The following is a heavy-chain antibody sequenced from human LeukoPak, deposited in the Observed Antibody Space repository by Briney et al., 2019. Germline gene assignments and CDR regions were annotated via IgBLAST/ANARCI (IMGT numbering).Heavy chain of an antibody. CDR1: GYTLTELS. CDR2: FDPEDGET. CDR3: ATDLGLVRATLVAYYFDY. V-gene: IGHV1-24*01. Sequence: ASVKVSCKVSGYTLTELSMHWVRQAPGKGLEWMGGFDPEDGETIYAQKFQGRVTMTEDRSTDTAYMELSSLRSEDTAVYYCATDLGLVRATLVAYYFDYWGQGNLVTVSS. J-gene: IGHJ4*02. D-gene: IGHD1-26*01.